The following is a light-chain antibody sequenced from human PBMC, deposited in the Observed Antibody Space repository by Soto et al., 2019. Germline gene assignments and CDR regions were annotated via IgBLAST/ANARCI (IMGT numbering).Light chain of an antibody. CDR1: QSISNNY. CDR3: QQYGRSPQAAWT. CDR2: GAS. J-gene: IGKJ1*01. V-gene: IGKV3-20*01. Sequence: EIVLTQSPGTLSLSPGERATHSCRASQSISNNYLAWYQQKPGQAPRLLIYGASSRATGIPDRFSGSGSGTDFTLTVSRLEPEDFAVYYCQQYGRSPQAAWTFCQGTKVEIK.